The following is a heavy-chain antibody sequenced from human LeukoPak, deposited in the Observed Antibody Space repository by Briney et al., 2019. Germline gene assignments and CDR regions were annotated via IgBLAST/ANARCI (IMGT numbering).Heavy chain of an antibody. J-gene: IGHJ4*02. CDR1: GFTVSSNY. V-gene: IGHV3-53*04. D-gene: IGHD1-26*01. CDR2: IYSGGST. Sequence: GGSLRLSCAASGFTVSSNYMSWVRQAPGKGLEWVSVIYSGGSTYYADSVKGRFTISRLNSKNTLYLQMDSLRAEDTAVYYCAKMYSGSYYPYFDYWGQGTLVTVSS. CDR3: AKMYSGSYYPYFDY.